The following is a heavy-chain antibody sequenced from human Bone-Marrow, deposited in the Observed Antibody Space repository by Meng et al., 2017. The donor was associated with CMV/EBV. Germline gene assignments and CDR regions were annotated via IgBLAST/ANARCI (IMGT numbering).Heavy chain of an antibody. CDR2: ISSSGSTI. V-gene: IGHV3-48*03. CDR1: GFTFSSYE. Sequence: GESLKISCAASGFTFSSYEMNWVRQAPGKGLEWVSYISSSGSTIYYADSVKGRFTISRDNAKNSLYLQMNSLRAEDTAVYYCAREVERAYCSGGSCYSCYYYYGMDVWGQGTTVTVSS. CDR3: AREVERAYCSGGSCYSCYYYYGMDV. D-gene: IGHD2-15*01. J-gene: IGHJ6*02.